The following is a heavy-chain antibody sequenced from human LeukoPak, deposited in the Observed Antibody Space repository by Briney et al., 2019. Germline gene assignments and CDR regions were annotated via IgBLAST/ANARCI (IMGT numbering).Heavy chain of an antibody. CDR3: ARGTRWGTHYFDY. V-gene: IGHV4-34*01. CDR1: GGSFSGYY. Sequence: SETRSLTCAVYGGSFSGYYWSWIRKPPGKGLEWIGEINHSESTNYNPSLKSRVTISVDTSKNQFSLKLSSVTAADTAVYYCARGTRWGTHYFDYWGQGTLVTVSS. CDR2: INHSEST. J-gene: IGHJ4*02. D-gene: IGHD1-14*01.